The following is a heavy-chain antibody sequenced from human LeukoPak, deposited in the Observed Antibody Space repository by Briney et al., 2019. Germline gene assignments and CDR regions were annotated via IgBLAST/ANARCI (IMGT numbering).Heavy chain of an antibody. D-gene: IGHD4-23*01. CDR2: IYYSGST. CDR1: GGSISSSSYY. J-gene: IGHJ5*02. V-gene: IGHV4-39*07. Sequence: SETLSLTCTVSGGSISSSSYYWGWIRQPPGKGLEWIGTIYYSGSTNYNPSLRSRVTMSVDTSKNQISLKLNSVTAADTAVYYCARYMTTVADWFDPWGQGTLVTVSS. CDR3: ARYMTTVADWFDP.